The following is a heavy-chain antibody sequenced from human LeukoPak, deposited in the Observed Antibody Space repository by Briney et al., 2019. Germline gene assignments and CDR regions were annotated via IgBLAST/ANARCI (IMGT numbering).Heavy chain of an antibody. D-gene: IGHD6-13*01. V-gene: IGHV5-10-1*01. J-gene: IGHJ4*02. CDR3: ARHAKAYGSSCDY. CDR1: GYSFTTYW. CDR2: IDPSDSYT. Sequence: GESLRISCKGSGYSFTTYWISWVREMPGKGLEWMGRIDPSDSYTNYSPSFQGHVTISADKSFSTAYLQWTSLKASDTAMYYCARHAKAYGSSCDYWGQGTLVTVSS.